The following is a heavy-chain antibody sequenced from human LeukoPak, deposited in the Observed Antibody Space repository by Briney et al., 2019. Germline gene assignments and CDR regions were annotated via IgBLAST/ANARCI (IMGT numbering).Heavy chain of an antibody. J-gene: IGHJ4*02. CDR1: GFTFSNYA. Sequence: GGSLRLPCAASGFTFSNYAMSWVRQAPGKGLEWVSAISGSGGSTYYADSVKGRFTISRDNSKNTLYLQMDSLRAEDTAVYYCAKGKLEPFDYWGQGTLVTVPS. D-gene: IGHD1-1*01. V-gene: IGHV3-23*01. CDR2: ISGSGGST. CDR3: AKGKLEPFDY.